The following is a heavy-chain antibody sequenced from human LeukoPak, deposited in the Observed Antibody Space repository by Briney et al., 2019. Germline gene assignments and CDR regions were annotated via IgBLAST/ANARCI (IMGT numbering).Heavy chain of an antibody. J-gene: IGHJ3*02. Sequence: GGSLRLSCAASGFTFSTYGMHWVRQAPGKGLEWVAFIRYDGSNKYYADSVKGRFTISRDNSESTLYLQMDSLRAEDTAVYYCARDHQDIVVVPAATTGDAFDIWGQGTMVTVSS. CDR3: ARDHQDIVVVPAATTGDAFDI. CDR2: IRYDGSNK. CDR1: GFTFSTYG. D-gene: IGHD2-2*01. V-gene: IGHV3-30*02.